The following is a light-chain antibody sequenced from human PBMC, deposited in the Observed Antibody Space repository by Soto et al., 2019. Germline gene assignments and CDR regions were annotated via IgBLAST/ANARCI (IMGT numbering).Light chain of an antibody. CDR2: GAS. Sequence: EIVMTQSPATLSVSPGERATLSCRASQSVSSNLAWYQQKPGQAPRLLIYGASTRATGIPARFSGSGSGTEFPLTISSLQSEDFAVYSCQQYNKWPPSTFGQGTKLEIK. J-gene: IGKJ2*01. V-gene: IGKV3-15*01. CDR1: QSVSSN. CDR3: QQYNKWPPST.